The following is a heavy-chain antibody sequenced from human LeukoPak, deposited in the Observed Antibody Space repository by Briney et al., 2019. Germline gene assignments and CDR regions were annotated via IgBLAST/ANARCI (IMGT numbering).Heavy chain of an antibody. Sequence: SETLSLTCTVSGGSISSYYWSWIRQPPGKGLEWIGYIYYSGSTNYNPSVKSRVTISVDTSKSQFSLKLSSVTAADTAVYYCARLGGYGYFDYWGQGTLVTVCS. CDR2: IYYSGST. D-gene: IGHD5-12*01. CDR1: GGSISSYY. CDR3: ARLGGYGYFDY. V-gene: IGHV4-59*01. J-gene: IGHJ4*02.